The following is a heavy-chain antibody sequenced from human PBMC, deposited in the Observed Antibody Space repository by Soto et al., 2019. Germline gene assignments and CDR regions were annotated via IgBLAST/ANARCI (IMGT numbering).Heavy chain of an antibody. Sequence: GGSLRLSCAASGFTFSSYGMHWVRQAPGKGLEWVAVIWYDGSNKYYADSVKGRFTISRANSKNTLYLQMNSLRAEDTAVYYCARGEVVPAAHWPEYFQHWGQGTLVTVSS. CDR3: ARGEVVPAAHWPEYFQH. CDR2: IWYDGSNK. CDR1: GFTFSSYG. J-gene: IGHJ1*01. D-gene: IGHD2-2*01. V-gene: IGHV3-33*01.